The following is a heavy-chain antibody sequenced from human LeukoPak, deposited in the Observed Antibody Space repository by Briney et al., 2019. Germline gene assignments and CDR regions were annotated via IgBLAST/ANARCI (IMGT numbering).Heavy chain of an antibody. CDR3: ARAASCSSTSCYYYNWFDP. J-gene: IGHJ5*02. D-gene: IGHD2-2*01. CDR2: IYYSGST. Sequence: SETLSLTRTVSGGSVSSGSYYWSWIRQPPGKGLEWIGYIYYSGSTNYNPSLKSRVTISVDTSKNQFSLKLSSVTAADTAVYYCARAASCSSTSCYYYNWFDPWGQGTLVTVSS. CDR1: GGSVSSGSYY. V-gene: IGHV4-61*01.